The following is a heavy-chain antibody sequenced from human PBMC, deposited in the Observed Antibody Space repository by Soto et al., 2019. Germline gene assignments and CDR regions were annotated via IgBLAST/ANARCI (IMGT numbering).Heavy chain of an antibody. CDR1: GFIFSSYS. CDR2: ISPGSRYP. CDR3: VRGGGGGLFDP. V-gene: IGHV3-21*01. J-gene: IGHJ5*02. Sequence: PGGSLRLSCAASGFIFSSYSMNWVRQAPGKGLEWVSYISPGSRYPAYADSVKGRFTISRDNAKRSLYLQMMSLTAEDTAIYYCVRGGGGGLFDPWGQGTMVTVSS. D-gene: IGHD2-15*01.